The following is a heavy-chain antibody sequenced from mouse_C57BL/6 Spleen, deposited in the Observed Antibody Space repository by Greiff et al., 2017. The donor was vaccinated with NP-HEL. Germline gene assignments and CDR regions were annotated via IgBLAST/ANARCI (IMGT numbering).Heavy chain of an antibody. Sequence: QVQLQQSGAELVRPGASVTLSCKASGYTFTDYEMHWVKQTPVHGLEWIGAIDPETGGTAYNQKFKGKAILTADKSSSTAYMELRSLTSEDSAVYYCTRERSPWFAYWGQGTLVTVAA. V-gene: IGHV1-15*01. CDR3: TRERSPWFAY. J-gene: IGHJ3*01. CDR1: GYTFTDYE. CDR2: IDPETGGT.